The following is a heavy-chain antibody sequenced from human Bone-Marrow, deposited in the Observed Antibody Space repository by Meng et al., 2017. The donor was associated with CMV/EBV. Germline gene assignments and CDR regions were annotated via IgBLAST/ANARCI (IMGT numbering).Heavy chain of an antibody. CDR1: GGSISSSSYY. CDR3: ARTASYSNYHYYYYGMDV. CDR2: IYYSGST. Sequence: GSLRLTCTVSGGSISSSSYYWGWIRQPPGKGLERIGSIYYSGSTYYNPSLKSRVTISVDTSKNQFSLKLSSVTAADTAVYYCARTASYSNYHYYYYGMDVWGQGTTVTVSS. J-gene: IGHJ6*02. V-gene: IGHV4-39*01. D-gene: IGHD4-11*01.